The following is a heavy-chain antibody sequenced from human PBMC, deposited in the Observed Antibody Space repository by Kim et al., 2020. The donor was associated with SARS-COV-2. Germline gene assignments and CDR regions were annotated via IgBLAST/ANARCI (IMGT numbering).Heavy chain of an antibody. Sequence: SLKSRVTISVDTSKNQFSLKLSSVTAADTAVYYCARGRGAITMVRGGLDYWGQGTLVTVSS. D-gene: IGHD3-10*01. V-gene: IGHV4-34*01. J-gene: IGHJ4*02. CDR3: ARGRGAITMVRGGLDY.